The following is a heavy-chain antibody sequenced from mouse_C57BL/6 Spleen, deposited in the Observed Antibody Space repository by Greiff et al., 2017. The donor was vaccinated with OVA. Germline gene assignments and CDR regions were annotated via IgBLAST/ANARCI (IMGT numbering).Heavy chain of an antibody. CDR2: IYPGSGST. CDR1: GYTFTSYW. V-gene: IGHV1-55*01. CDR3: ARLYDGYYVGFFDY. J-gene: IGHJ2*01. D-gene: IGHD2-3*01. Sequence: VQLQESGAELVKPGASVKMSCKASGYTFTSYWITWVKQRPGQGLEWLGDIYPGSGSTNYNEKFKSKATLTVDTSSSTAYMQLSSLTSEDSAVYYCARLYDGYYVGFFDYWGQGTTLTVSS.